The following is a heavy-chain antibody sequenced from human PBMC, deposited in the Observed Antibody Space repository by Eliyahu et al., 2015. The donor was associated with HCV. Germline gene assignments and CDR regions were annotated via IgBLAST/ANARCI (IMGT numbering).Heavy chain of an antibody. V-gene: IGHV3-23*01. J-gene: IGHJ6*02. CDR3: AKGKVAGTYYDYYYGMDV. D-gene: IGHD6-19*01. CDR1: GFXFXSXA. CDR2: ISGSGGST. Sequence: EVQLLESGGGLVQPGGSLRLCCAAXGFXFXSXAXCWVRQAPGKGLEWVSAISGSGGSTYYADSVKGRFTISRDNSKNTLYLQMNSLRAEDTAVYYCAKGKVAGTYYDYYYGMDVWGQGTTVTVSS.